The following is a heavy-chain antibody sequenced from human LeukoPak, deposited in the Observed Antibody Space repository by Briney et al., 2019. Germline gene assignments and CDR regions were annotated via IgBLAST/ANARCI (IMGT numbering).Heavy chain of an antibody. CDR1: GFTFSGYA. J-gene: IGHJ4*02. D-gene: IGHD3-22*01. CDR2: ISGSGGST. V-gene: IGHV3-23*01. CDR3: AKDGGYYDSSGYYRY. Sequence: GGSLRLSCAASGFTFSGYAMSWVRQAPGKGLEWVSAISGSGGSTYYADSVKGRFTISRDNSKNTLCLQMNSLRAEDTAVYYCAKDGGYYDSSGYYRYWGQGTLVTVSS.